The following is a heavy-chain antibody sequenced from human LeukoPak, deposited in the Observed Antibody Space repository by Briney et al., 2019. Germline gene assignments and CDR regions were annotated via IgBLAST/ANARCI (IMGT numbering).Heavy chain of an antibody. J-gene: IGHJ3*02. CDR3: XRDKTYYYDSSGSHPGTFDI. V-gene: IGHV4-4*07. D-gene: IGHD3-22*01. CDR2: IYTSGST. Sequence: SETLSLTCTVSGGSISSYYWSWIRQPAGKGLEWIGRIYTSGSTNYNPSLKSRVTISVDTSKNQFSLKLSSVTAADTAVYYCXRDKTYYYDSSGSHPGTFDIWGQGTMVTVSS. CDR1: GGSISSYY.